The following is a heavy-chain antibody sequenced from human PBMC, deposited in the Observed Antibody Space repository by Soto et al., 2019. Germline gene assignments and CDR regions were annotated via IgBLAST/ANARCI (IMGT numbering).Heavy chain of an antibody. CDR3: ARGIASLFDY. V-gene: IGHV6-1*01. CDR2: TYYRSKWYN. CDR1: GDSVSSNSVA. Sequence: PSQTLSLTCAISGDSVSSNSVAWNWIRQSPSRGLEWLGRTYYRSKWYNDYVASVKSRMTIDRDTSKNHFSLQLNSVTPEDTAVYYCARGIASLFDYWGQGILVTVS. D-gene: IGHD6-13*01. J-gene: IGHJ4*02.